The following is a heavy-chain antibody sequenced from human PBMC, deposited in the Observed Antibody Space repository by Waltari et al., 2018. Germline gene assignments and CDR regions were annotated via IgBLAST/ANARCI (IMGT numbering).Heavy chain of an antibody. V-gene: IGHV4-34*01. Sequence: QVQLQQWGAGLLKPSETLSLTCAVYGGSFSGYYWRWIRPPPGKGREWIGEINPSGSTNYKPSLKSRVTISVDTSKNQFSLKLSSVTAADTAVYYCARKITMVRGGYNWFDPWGQGTLVTVSS. J-gene: IGHJ5*02. CDR3: ARKITMVRGGYNWFDP. CDR1: GGSFSGYY. D-gene: IGHD3-10*01. CDR2: INPSGST.